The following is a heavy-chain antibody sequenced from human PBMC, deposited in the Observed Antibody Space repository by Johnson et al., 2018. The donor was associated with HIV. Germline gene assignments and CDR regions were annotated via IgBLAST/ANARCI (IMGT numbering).Heavy chain of an antibody. J-gene: IGHJ3*02. Sequence: QVQLVESGGGVVQPGRSLRLSCAASKFTFNSYTLHWVRQAPGKGLEWVAVISYAGSNKYYADSVKGRFTISRDNSKNTLYLQMNSLRADDTAVYYCARENSSGYHDAFDIWGQGTLVTVSS. V-gene: IGHV3-30*04. CDR3: ARENSSGYHDAFDI. CDR1: KFTFNSYT. D-gene: IGHD3-22*01. CDR2: ISYAGSNK.